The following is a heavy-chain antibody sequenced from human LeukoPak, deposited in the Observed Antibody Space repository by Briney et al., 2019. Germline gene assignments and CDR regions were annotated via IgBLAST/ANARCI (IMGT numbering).Heavy chain of an antibody. CDR2: INTDGSST. CDR1: GFSFTSYW. V-gene: IGHV3-74*01. Sequence: GGSLRLSCAASGFSFTSYWMHWVRQAPGKGLVWVSHINTDGSSTTYADSVKGRFSISRDNAKNTLYLQMNSLRAEDTAVYYCAKGLHGVSFSFDYWGRGTLVTVSS. J-gene: IGHJ4*02. D-gene: IGHD5-24*01. CDR3: AKGLHGVSFSFDY.